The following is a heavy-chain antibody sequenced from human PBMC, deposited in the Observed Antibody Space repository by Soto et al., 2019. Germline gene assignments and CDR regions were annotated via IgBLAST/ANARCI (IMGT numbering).Heavy chain of an antibody. J-gene: IGHJ4*02. Sequence: ASVKVSCKASGDGFSNYGFSWVRQAPGQGLEWMGWISAYDGQTNYTKKFQSRVTTTTDTSSSTAYMELRSLRSDDTAVYYCARVWYYDSSGYYAFDYWGLGTLVTV. CDR3: ARVWYYDSSGYYAFDY. CDR1: GDGFSNYG. V-gene: IGHV1-18*01. CDR2: ISAYDGQT. D-gene: IGHD3-22*01.